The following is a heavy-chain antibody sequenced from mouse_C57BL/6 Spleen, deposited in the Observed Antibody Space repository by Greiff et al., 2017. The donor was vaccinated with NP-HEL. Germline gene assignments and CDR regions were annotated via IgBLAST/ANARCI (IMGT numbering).Heavy chain of an antibody. Sequence: VQLQQSGAELVKPGASVKLSCKASGYTFTSYWMHWVKQRPGQGLEWIGMIHPNSGSTNYNEKFKSKATLTVDKSSSTAYMQLSSLTSEDSAVYYCARSGGRGFAYRGQGTLVTVSA. V-gene: IGHV1-64*01. CDR3: ARSGGRGFAY. CDR1: GYTFTSYW. CDR2: IHPNSGST. J-gene: IGHJ3*01.